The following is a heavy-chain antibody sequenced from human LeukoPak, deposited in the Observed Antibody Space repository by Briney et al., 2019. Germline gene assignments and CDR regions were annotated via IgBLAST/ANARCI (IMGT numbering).Heavy chain of an antibody. CDR1: GGSISSGAYF. CDR3: ARAHGSGGDYFDY. J-gene: IGHJ4*02. Sequence: SQTLSLTCTVSGGSISSGAYFWSWIRQHPGKGLEWIGFIYYSGTTYYNPSLKSRLTLSKDTSKNHFALTLSSVTAADTAVYYCARAHGSGGDYFDYWGQGTLVTVSS. CDR2: IYYSGTT. D-gene: IGHD5-12*01. V-gene: IGHV4-31*03.